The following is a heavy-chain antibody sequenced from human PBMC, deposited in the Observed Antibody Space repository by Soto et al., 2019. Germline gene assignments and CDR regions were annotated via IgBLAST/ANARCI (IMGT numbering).Heavy chain of an antibody. Sequence: PSETLSLTCSVSGASVTSGDYYWNWIRQTPWTGLEWLGYMHDSGTTSYNPSLKSRVTISRDTSKNQFSLKLTSVSAADTAVYFCARGGLYDLWSGLFDWGQGIRVTVSS. D-gene: IGHD3-3*01. CDR1: GASVTSGDYY. J-gene: IGHJ4*02. CDR3: ARGGLYDLWSGLFD. V-gene: IGHV4-30-4*01. CDR2: MHDSGTT.